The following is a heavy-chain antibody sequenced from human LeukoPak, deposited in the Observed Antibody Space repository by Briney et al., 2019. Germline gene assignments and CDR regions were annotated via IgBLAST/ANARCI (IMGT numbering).Heavy chain of an antibody. J-gene: IGHJ4*02. CDR3: AREADYYDSSVFY. D-gene: IGHD3-22*01. CDR1: SGSISSYY. CDR2: IYTSGST. V-gene: IGHV4-4*07. Sequence: KPSETLSLTCTVSSGSISSYYWSWIRQPAGKGLEWIGRIYTSGSTNYNPSLKSRVTMSVDTSKNQFFLKLSSVTAADTAVYYCAREADYYDSSVFYWGQGTLVTVSS.